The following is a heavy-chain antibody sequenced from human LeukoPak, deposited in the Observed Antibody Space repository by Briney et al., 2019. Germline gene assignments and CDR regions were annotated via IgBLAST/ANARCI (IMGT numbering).Heavy chain of an antibody. D-gene: IGHD3-3*01. J-gene: IGHJ3*02. Sequence: GESLKISCKGSGYSFTSYWIGWVRQMPGKGLEWMGIIYPGDSDTRYSPSFQGRVTISADKSISTAYLQWSSLKASDTAMYYCARMSRNYDFWSGYPDAFDIWGQGTMVTVSS. CDR3: ARMSRNYDFWSGYPDAFDI. CDR2: IYPGDSDT. V-gene: IGHV5-51*01. CDR1: GYSFTSYW.